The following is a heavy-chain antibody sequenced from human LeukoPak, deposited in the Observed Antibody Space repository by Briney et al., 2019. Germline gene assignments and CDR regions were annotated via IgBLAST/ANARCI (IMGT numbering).Heavy chain of an antibody. CDR2: ISSSGSTI. CDR3: ARDDDLLYGDYAFDI. D-gene: IGHD4-17*01. V-gene: IGHV3-11*04. Sequence: PGGSLRLSCAASGFTFSDYYMSWIRQAPGKGLECVSYISSSGSTIYYADSVKGRFTISRDNAKNSLYLQMNSLRAEDTAVYYCARDDDLLYGDYAFDIWGQGTMVTVSS. J-gene: IGHJ3*02. CDR1: GFTFSDYY.